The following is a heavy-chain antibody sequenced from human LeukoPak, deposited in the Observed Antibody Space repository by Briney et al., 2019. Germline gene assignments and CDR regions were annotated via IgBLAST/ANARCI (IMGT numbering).Heavy chain of an antibody. CDR1: GSSFTSYW. D-gene: IGHD3-22*01. J-gene: IGHJ5*02. Sequence: GASLQISCQGSGSSFTSYWIGWGRPVPGKGLEWMGIIYPGDSDTRYSPSFQGQVTISADKSISTAYLQWSSLKASDTAMYYCARQTGYYDSRGYPHPNWFDPWAREPWSPSPQ. CDR2: IYPGDSDT. V-gene: IGHV5-51*01. CDR3: ARQTGYYDSRGYPHPNWFDP.